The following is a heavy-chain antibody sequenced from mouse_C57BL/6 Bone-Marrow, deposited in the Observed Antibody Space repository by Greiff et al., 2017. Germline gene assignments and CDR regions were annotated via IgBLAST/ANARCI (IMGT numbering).Heavy chain of an antibody. D-gene: IGHD3-3*01. Sequence: VQLQQSGPVLVKPGASVKMSCKASGYTFTDYYMNWVKQSHGKSLEWIGVINPYNGGTSYNQKFKGKATLTVDKSSSTAYMELNSLTSEDSAVYYCARKEGTWYFDVWGTGTTVTVSS. CDR1: GYTFTDYY. V-gene: IGHV1-19*01. CDR3: ARKEGTWYFDV. J-gene: IGHJ1*03. CDR2: INPYNGGT.